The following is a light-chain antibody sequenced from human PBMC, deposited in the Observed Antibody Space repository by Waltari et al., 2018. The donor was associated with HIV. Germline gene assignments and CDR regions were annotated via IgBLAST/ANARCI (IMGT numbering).Light chain of an antibody. CDR2: KSF. V-gene: IGLV2-14*01. CDR1: NSDVGAYDF. CDR3: CAYASTNSPYYI. Sequence: QSALTQPASVSGSPGQSITISCTGTNSDVGAYDFVSWYQQHPAKAPKLLIYKSFQRASGISDRFSASRSGNTASLTISGLQPEDEADYYCCAYASTNSPYYIFGGGTTVT. J-gene: IGLJ1*01.